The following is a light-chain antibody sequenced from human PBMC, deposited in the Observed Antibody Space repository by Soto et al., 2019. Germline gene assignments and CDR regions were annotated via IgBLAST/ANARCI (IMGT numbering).Light chain of an antibody. CDR1: QSIGSN. Sequence: EIVMTQSPATLSVSPGERATLSCRASQSIGSNLAWYQQNPGQTPRLLMYRASTRATGIPARFSGSGSGTEFTLTISSLQSEDFAVYYCQHYNKWPMTFGQGTQLEIK. CDR2: RAS. J-gene: IGKJ5*01. V-gene: IGKV3-15*01. CDR3: QHYNKWPMT.